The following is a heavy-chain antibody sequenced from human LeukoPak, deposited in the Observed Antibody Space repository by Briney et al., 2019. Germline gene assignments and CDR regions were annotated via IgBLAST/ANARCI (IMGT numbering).Heavy chain of an antibody. D-gene: IGHD4-11*01. V-gene: IGHV1-8*03. Sequence: ASVKVSCKASGYTFTSYDINWVRQATGQGLEWMGWMNPNSDNIIYAQKFQDRVTITRDTSISTAYMELSSLISEDTDVYFCARCPPGSTEYYMDVWGNGTTVIVSS. CDR2: MNPNSDNI. CDR1: GYTFTSYD. CDR3: ARCPPGSTEYYMDV. J-gene: IGHJ6*03.